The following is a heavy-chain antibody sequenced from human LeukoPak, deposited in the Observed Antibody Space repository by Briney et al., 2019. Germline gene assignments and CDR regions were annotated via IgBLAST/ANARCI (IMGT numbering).Heavy chain of an antibody. V-gene: IGHV3-74*01. J-gene: IGHJ4*02. CDR2: INGDGSST. CDR3: ARDFYYGSGSLDY. CDR1: GFTFSDYW. D-gene: IGHD3-10*01. Sequence: GGSLRLSCAASGFTFSDYWMHWVRQAPGKGLVWVSRINGDGSSTFYADSVKGRFTISRDNAKNTVYLQMDSLRAEDTALYYCARDFYYGSGSLDYWGQGTLVTVSS.